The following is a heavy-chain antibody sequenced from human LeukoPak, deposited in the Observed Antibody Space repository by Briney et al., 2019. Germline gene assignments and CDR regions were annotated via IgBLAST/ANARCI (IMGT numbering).Heavy chain of an antibody. J-gene: IGHJ4*02. CDR2: IIPIFGTA. V-gene: IGHV1-69*13. CDR1: GGTFSSYA. CDR3: ARATSSSSHSSSWFLPFDY. D-gene: IGHD6-13*01. Sequence: SVKVSCTASGGTFSSYAISWVRQAPGQGLEWMGGIIPIFGTANYAQKFQGRVTITADESTCTAYMELSSLRSEDTAVYYCARATSSSSHSSSWFLPFDYWGQGTLVTVSS.